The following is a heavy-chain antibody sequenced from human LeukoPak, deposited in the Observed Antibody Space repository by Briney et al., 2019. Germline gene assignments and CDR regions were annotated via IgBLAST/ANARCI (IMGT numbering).Heavy chain of an antibody. V-gene: IGHV4-34*01. Sequence: PSETLSLTCAVYGGSFSGYYWSWIRQPPGKGLEWIGETNHSGSTNYNPSLKSRVTMSVDTSKNQFSLKLSSVTAADTAVYYCARDGRGGYSSSSVGYYYGMDVWGQGTTVTVSS. CDR3: ARDGRGGYSSSSVGYYYGMDV. CDR2: TNHSGST. J-gene: IGHJ6*02. D-gene: IGHD6-6*01. CDR1: GGSFSGYY.